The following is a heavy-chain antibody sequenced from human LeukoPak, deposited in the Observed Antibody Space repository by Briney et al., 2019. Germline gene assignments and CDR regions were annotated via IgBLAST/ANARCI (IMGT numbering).Heavy chain of an antibody. CDR1: GGSISSYH. Sequence: SETLSLTCTVSGGSISSYHWSWIRQPAGKGLEWVGHININEGPKYNPSLRSRVSMSADTSRNQYSLKLSSVTAADTAVYFCARDGDSYGPDFDYWGQGTLVTVSS. D-gene: IGHD5-18*01. CDR3: ARDGDSYGPDFDY. CDR2: ININEGP. V-gene: IGHV4-4*07. J-gene: IGHJ4*02.